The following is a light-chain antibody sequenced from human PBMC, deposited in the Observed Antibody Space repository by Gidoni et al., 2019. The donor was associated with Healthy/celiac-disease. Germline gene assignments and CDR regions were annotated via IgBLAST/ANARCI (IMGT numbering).Light chain of an antibody. V-gene: IGKV3-20*01. J-gene: IGKJ1*01. CDR1: QSVSSSY. CDR2: VAS. Sequence: LVFTQSPGTLSLSPGERATLPCRASQSVSSSYLAWYQQKPGQAPRLLIYVASSRATGIPDRVSGSGSGTDLTLTISRMEPEDFAVYYCQQYGSSPPWTFXXXTKVEIK. CDR3: QQYGSSPPWT.